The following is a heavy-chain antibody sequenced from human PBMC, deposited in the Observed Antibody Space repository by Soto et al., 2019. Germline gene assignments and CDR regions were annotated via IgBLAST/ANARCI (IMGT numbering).Heavy chain of an antibody. D-gene: IGHD3-10*01. CDR2: IWYDGSNK. Sequence: GGSLRLSCAASGFTFSSYGMHWVRQAPGKGLEWVAVIWYDGSNKYYADSVKGRFTISRDNSKNTLYLQMNSLRAEDTAVYYCARDLSSNYYGSGSYPGWGQGTLVTVSS. V-gene: IGHV3-33*01. CDR1: GFTFSSYG. J-gene: IGHJ4*02. CDR3: ARDLSSNYYGSGSYPG.